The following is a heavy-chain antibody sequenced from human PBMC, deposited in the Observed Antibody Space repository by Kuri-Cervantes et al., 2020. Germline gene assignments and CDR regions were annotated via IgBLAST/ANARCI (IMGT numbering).Heavy chain of an antibody. Sequence: SETLSLTCTVSGGSISSSSYYWGWIRQPPGKGLEWIGSIYYSGSTYYNPSLKSRVTTSADTSKNQFSLKLSSVTAADTAVYYCARVSGVAAMAFDIWGQGTMVTVSS. CDR1: GGSISSSSYY. D-gene: IGHD2-15*01. CDR3: ARVSGVAAMAFDI. J-gene: IGHJ3*02. V-gene: IGHV4-39*07. CDR2: IYYSGST.